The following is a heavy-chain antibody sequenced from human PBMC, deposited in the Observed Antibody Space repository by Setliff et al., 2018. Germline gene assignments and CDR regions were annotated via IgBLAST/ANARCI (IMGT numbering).Heavy chain of an antibody. CDR3: AREVGTSTSSDAFDV. CDR2: IYHSGSA. Sequence: SETLSLTCTVSGDSISSGDYFWSWIRQPPGKGLEWIAYIYHSGSAYYNPSPKSRVTMSVDTSKSQFSLHLTSVTAADTAVYYCAREVGTSTSSDAFDVWGQGMMVTVSS. CDR1: GDSISSGDYF. V-gene: IGHV4-30-4*08. D-gene: IGHD1-26*01. J-gene: IGHJ3*01.